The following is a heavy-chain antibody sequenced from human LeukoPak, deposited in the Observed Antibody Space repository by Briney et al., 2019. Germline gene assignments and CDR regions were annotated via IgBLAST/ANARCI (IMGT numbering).Heavy chain of an antibody. Sequence: TSETLSLTCAVSGGSISSGGYSWSWIRQPPGKGLEWIGYIYYSGSTYYNPSLKSRVTISVDTFKNQFSLKLSSVTAADTAVYYCARLTPTYCSGGSCYPGGQSWFDPWGQGTLVTVSS. J-gene: IGHJ5*02. CDR2: IYYSGST. CDR1: GGSISSGGYS. CDR3: ARLTPTYCSGGSCYPGGQSWFDP. V-gene: IGHV4-30-4*07. D-gene: IGHD2-15*01.